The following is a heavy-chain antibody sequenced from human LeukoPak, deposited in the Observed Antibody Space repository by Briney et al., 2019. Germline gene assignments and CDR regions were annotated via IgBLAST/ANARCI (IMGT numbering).Heavy chain of an antibody. Sequence: ASVKVSCKASGYTFTSYGLTWVRQAPGQGLEWMGWISAYNGDTNYAQKLQGRVTMTTDTSTSTAYMELRSLRSDDTAVYYCTRIGITIFGVVTSYFLHWGQGTLVTVSS. J-gene: IGHJ1*01. D-gene: IGHD3-3*01. CDR3: TRIGITIFGVVTSYFLH. CDR1: GYTFTSYG. CDR2: ISAYNGDT. V-gene: IGHV1-18*01.